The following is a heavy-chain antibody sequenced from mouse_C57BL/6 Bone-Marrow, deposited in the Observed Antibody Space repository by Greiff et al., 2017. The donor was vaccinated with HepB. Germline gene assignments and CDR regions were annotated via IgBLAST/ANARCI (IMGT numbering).Heavy chain of an antibody. CDR2: IDPETGGT. J-gene: IGHJ3*01. CDR3: TREGDYDGSWFAY. CDR1: GYTFTDYE. D-gene: IGHD2-4*01. V-gene: IGHV1-15*01. Sequence: QVQLKESGAELVRPGASVTLSCKASGYTFTDYEMHWVKQTPVHGLEWIGAIDPETGGTAYNQKFKGKAILTADKSSSTAYMELRSLTSEDSAVYYCTREGDYDGSWFAYWGQGTLVTVSA.